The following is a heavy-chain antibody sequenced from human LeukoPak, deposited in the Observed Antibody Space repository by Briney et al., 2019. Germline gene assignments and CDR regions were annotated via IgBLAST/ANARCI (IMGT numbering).Heavy chain of an antibody. CDR1: GGTFSSDA. CDR2: IIPVLGIP. Sequence: SAKVSCKASGGTFSSDAITWVRQAPGQGLEWMGRIIPVLGIPNYAQKFQGRVTITADKASSTAYMELSSLRSEDTAVYFCARVPGRAVAGHPYWYLDLWGRGTLVTVSS. D-gene: IGHD6-19*01. J-gene: IGHJ2*01. V-gene: IGHV1-69*04. CDR3: ARVPGRAVAGHPYWYLDL.